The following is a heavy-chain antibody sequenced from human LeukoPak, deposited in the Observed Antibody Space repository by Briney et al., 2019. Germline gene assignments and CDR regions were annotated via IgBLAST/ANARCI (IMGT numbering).Heavy chain of an antibody. CDR3: AREFEGYDDYSDSYYGMDV. D-gene: IGHD4-17*01. J-gene: IGHJ6*02. V-gene: IGHV1-69*04. CDR1: GSTFIRDT. Sequence: VASVKVSCKTSGSTFIRDTISWVRQAPGQGLEWMGRISPILGLRNFAQKFQGRVTITADKSTSTAYMELSSLRSEDTAVYCCAREFEGYDDYSDSYYGMDVWGQGTTVTVSS. CDR2: ISPILGLR.